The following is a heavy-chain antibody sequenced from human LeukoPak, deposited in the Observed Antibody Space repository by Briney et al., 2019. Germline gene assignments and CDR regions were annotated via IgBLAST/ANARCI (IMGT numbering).Heavy chain of an antibody. CDR3: ARHSYYGTGSYFEF. J-gene: IGHJ4*02. CDR2: IYPGASDT. Sequence: IIYPGASDTRYTPSFQAQVTISGDKSSSTAYLQWSSLKASDTAIYYCARHSYYGTGSYFEFWGQGILVTVSS. D-gene: IGHD3-10*01. V-gene: IGHV5-51*01.